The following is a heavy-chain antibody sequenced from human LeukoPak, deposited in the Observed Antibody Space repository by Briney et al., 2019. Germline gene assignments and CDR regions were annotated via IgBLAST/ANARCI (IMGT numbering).Heavy chain of an antibody. J-gene: IGHJ4*02. CDR2: ISGSGGGT. D-gene: IGHD5-18*01. CDR1: GFTFSSYA. V-gene: IGHV3-23*01. CDR3: AKRIQSAMATGY. Sequence: PGGSLRLSCAASGFTFSSYAMSWVRQAPGKGLEWVSTISGSGGGTYCADSVKGRFTISRDNSKNTLYLQMNSLRAEDTAVYYCAKRIQSAMATGYWGQGTLVTVSS.